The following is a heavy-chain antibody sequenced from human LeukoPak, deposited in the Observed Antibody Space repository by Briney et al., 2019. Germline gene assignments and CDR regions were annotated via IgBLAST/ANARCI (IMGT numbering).Heavy chain of an antibody. CDR1: GDSINNNF. CDR2: IYHSGTT. V-gene: IGHV4-59*01. J-gene: IGHJ5*02. Sequence: SETLSFTCSVSGDSINNNFWTWIRQPPGKRLEWIGYIYHSGTTNYNPSLNSRVTMLIDASKNQISLKLSSVTAADTAVYYCVRVIRSWFDTWGQGTLVTVSS. CDR3: VRVIRSWFDT.